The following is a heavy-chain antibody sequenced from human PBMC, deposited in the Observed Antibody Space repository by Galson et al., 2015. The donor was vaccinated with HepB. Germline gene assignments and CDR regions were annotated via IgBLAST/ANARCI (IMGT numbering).Heavy chain of an antibody. CDR1: GFTFSSYG. Sequence: SLRLSCAASGFTFSSYGMHWVRQAPGKGLEWVAVISYDGSNKYYADSVKGRFTISRDNSKNTLYLQMNSLRAEDTAVYYCAKDLDRGHYYSSSWYLLDAFDIWGQGTMVTVSS. CDR2: ISYDGSNK. V-gene: IGHV3-30*18. D-gene: IGHD6-13*01. J-gene: IGHJ3*02. CDR3: AKDLDRGHYYSSSWYLLDAFDI.